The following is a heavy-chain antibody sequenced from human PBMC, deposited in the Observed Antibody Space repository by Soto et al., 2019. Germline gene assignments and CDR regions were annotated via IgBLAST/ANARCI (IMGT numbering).Heavy chain of an antibody. J-gene: IGHJ4*02. CDR1: GYTFTGYA. Sequence: ASVKVSCKASGYTFTGYAMHWVRQAPGQRLEWMGWINAGNGNTKYSQKFQGRVTITRDTSASTAYMELSSLRSEDTDVYYCARDLDKQLVTLGHSQWGQGTLVTVSS. CDR2: INAGNGNT. V-gene: IGHV1-3*01. CDR3: ARDLDKQLVTLGHSQ. D-gene: IGHD3-16*01.